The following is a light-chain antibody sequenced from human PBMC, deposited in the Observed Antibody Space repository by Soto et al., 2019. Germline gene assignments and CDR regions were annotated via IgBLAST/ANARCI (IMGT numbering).Light chain of an antibody. CDR2: DVS. CDR3: SSYTSSSTVV. Sequence: QSALTQPASVSGSPGQSITISCTGTSSDVGGYNYVSWYQQHPGKDPKLMIYDVSNRPSGVSNRFSGSKSGNTAFLTISGLQAEDEADYYCSSYTSSSTVVFGGGTKLTVL. J-gene: IGLJ2*01. CDR1: SSDVGGYNY. V-gene: IGLV2-14*01.